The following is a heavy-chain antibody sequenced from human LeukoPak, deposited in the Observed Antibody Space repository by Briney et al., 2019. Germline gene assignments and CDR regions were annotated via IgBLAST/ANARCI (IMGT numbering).Heavy chain of an antibody. CDR3: ARDRVPYSNKGGGGFAP. Sequence: GGSLRLSCAASGFTFSSYSMNWVRQAPGKGLEWVSSISSSSSYIYYADSVKGRFTISRDNAKNSLYLQMNSLRAEDTAVYYCARDRVPYSNKGGGGFAPGAKEPLFTFSS. J-gene: IGHJ5*02. V-gene: IGHV3-21*01. CDR1: GFTFSSYS. CDR2: ISSSSSYI. D-gene: IGHD4-11*01.